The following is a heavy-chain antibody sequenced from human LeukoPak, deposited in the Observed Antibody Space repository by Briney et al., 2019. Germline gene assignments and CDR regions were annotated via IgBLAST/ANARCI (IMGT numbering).Heavy chain of an antibody. V-gene: IGHV1-8*01. Sequence: ASVKVSCKASGYTFTSYDINWVRQATGQGLEWMGWMNPNSGNTGYAQKFQDRVTMTRNTSISTAYMELSSLRSEDTAVYYCARRSDWDDAFDIWGQGTMVTVSS. CDR2: MNPNSGNT. CDR1: GYTFTSYD. CDR3: ARRSDWDDAFDI. J-gene: IGHJ3*02. D-gene: IGHD3/OR15-3a*01.